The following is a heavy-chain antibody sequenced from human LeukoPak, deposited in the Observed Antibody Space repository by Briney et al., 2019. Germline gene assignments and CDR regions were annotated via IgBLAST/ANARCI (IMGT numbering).Heavy chain of an antibody. D-gene: IGHD3-10*01. V-gene: IGHV1-69*06. Sequence: GASVKVSCKASGGTFSSYAISWVRQAPGQGLEWMGGIIPIFGTANYAQKFQGRVTITADKSTSTAYMELSSLRSEDTAVYYCARDMTMVRGLTFDYWGQGTMVTVSS. CDR2: IIPIFGTA. CDR1: GGTFSSYA. J-gene: IGHJ4*02. CDR3: ARDMTMVRGLTFDY.